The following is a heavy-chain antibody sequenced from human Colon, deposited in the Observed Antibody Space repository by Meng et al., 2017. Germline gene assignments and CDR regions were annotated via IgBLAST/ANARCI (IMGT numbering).Heavy chain of an antibody. J-gene: IGHJ4*02. D-gene: IGHD2-2*01. CDR2: IHSSGNT. Sequence: QVQLQASGPGVVKPSQTLSLTCTISGGSINRADYYWNWIRQSPGKGLEWLGYIHSSGNTYYTPSLKSRLTMSLDTSKNQFSLRLTSVTAADTAVYYCARNPVIPDARTFDFWGQGALVTVSS. CDR1: GGSINRADYY. CDR3: ARNPVIPDARTFDF. V-gene: IGHV4-30-4*01.